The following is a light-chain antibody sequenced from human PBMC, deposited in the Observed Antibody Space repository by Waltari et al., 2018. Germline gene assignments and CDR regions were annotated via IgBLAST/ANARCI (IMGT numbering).Light chain of an antibody. CDR1: QTLLYHTGNQSY. CDR3: QQYYSTPFS. Sequence: IVLPQSPYSLSVSLGERATINCRSSQTLLYHTGNQSYLGWYQKKPGQPPKLLLYWASVRDSGVPDRFSGTGSGTDFTLTISSLQPEDVAVYYCQQYYSTPFSFGPGTKVDVK. V-gene: IGKV4-1*01. CDR2: WAS. J-gene: IGKJ3*01.